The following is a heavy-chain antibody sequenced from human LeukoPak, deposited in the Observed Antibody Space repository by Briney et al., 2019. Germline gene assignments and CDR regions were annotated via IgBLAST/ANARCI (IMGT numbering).Heavy chain of an antibody. CDR3: ARVPVVSMTPLYFFDF. V-gene: IGHV1-69*13. J-gene: IGHJ4*02. D-gene: IGHD6-6*01. Sequence: ASGKPSCKPSGGIFGRHGITWGRRAPGQGLGWRGGIISMFATTIYAEKFQCRLTIAADESTSTAYVELKSLTSEYTAVYFCARVPVVSMTPLYFFDFWGQGTLVTVSS. CDR2: IISMFATT. CDR1: GGIFGRHG.